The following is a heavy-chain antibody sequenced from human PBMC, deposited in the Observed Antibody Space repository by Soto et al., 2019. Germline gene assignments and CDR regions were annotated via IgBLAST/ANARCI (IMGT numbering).Heavy chain of an antibody. CDR1: GFTFSSYG. V-gene: IGHV3-30*18. CDR2: ISYDGSNK. D-gene: IGHD2-2*01. Sequence: QVQLVESGGGVVQPGRSLRLSCAASGFTFSSYGMHWVRRAPGKGLEWVAVISYDGSNKYYADSVKGRFTISRDNSKNTLYLQMNSLRAEDTAVYYCAKDGQLPNRYAYYFDYWGQGTLVTVSS. CDR3: AKDGQLPNRYAYYFDY. J-gene: IGHJ4*02.